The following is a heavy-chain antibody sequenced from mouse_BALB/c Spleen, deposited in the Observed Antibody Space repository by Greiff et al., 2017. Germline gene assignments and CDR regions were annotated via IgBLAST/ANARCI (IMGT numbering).Heavy chain of an antibody. Sequence: DVMLVESGGGLVQPGGSLRLSCATSGFTFTDYYMSWVRQPPGKALEWLGFIRNKANGYTTEYSASVKGRFTISRDNSQSILYLQMNTLRAEDSATYYCARDPYAMDYWGQGTSVTVSS. V-gene: IGHV7-3*02. CDR2: IRNKANGYTT. CDR1: GFTFTDYY. J-gene: IGHJ4*01. CDR3: ARDPYAMDY.